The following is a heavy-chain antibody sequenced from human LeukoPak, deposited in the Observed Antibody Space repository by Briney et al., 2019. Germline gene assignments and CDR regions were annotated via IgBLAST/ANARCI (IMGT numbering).Heavy chain of an antibody. CDR1: GFTFSSYA. V-gene: IGHV3-64*01. J-gene: IGHJ4*02. CDR3: ARDSGYDVPYFDY. D-gene: IGHD5-12*01. Sequence: SGGSLRLSCAASGFTFSSYAMHWVRQAPGKGLEYVSAISSNGGSTYYANSVKGRFTISRDNSKNTLYLQMGSLRAEDMAVYYCARDSGYDVPYFDYWGQGTLVTVSS. CDR2: ISSNGGST.